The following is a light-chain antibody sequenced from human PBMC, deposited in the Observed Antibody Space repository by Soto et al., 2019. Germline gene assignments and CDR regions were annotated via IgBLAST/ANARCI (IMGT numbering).Light chain of an antibody. CDR2: KVS. Sequence: DVVMSQSPLSLPVTLGQPASISCRSSQSLVYSDGNTYLNWFHQRPGQSPRRLIYKVSNRDSGVPDRFSGSGSGTDFILKISRVEAEDVGVYYCMQGTYWPRLTFGGGTKVEIK. V-gene: IGKV2-30*01. J-gene: IGKJ4*01. CDR3: MQGTYWPRLT. CDR1: QSLVYSDGNTY.